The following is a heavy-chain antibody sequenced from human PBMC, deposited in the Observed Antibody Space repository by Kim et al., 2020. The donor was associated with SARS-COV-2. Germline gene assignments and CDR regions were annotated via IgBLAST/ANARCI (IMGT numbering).Heavy chain of an antibody. Sequence: GGSLRLSCAASGFTLSSYGMHWVRQAPGKGLEWVAVISYDESNKYYADSVKGRFTISRDNSKNTLYLQMNSLRAEDTAVYYCAKLEGYSSSWRSPNFDYWGQETLVTVSS. J-gene: IGHJ4*02. V-gene: IGHV3-30*18. CDR3: AKLEGYSSSWRSPNFDY. D-gene: IGHD6-13*01. CDR2: ISYDESNK. CDR1: GFTLSSYG.